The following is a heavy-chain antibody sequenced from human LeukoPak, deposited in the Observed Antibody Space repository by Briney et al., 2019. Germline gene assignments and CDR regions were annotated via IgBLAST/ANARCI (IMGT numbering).Heavy chain of an antibody. CDR2: IYYSGST. D-gene: IGHD2-15*01. V-gene: IGHV4-59*01. CDR3: ARDGHYCSGGSCYSGAFDI. J-gene: IGHJ3*02. CDR1: GGSISSYY. Sequence: WETLSLTCTASGGSISSYYWSWIRQPPGKGLEWIGYIYYSGSTNYNPSLKSRVTISVDTSKNQFSLKLSSVTAADTAVYYCARDGHYCSGGSCYSGAFDIWGQGTMVTVSS.